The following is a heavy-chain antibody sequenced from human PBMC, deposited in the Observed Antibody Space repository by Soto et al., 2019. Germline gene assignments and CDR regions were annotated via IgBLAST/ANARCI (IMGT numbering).Heavy chain of an antibody. CDR2: IKPDGSEQ. V-gene: IGHV3-7*01. Sequence: GGSLRLSCAASGVTFIDNGMHRVLQAPGKGLEWVATIKPDGSEQDYVEFVKGRFTISRDNAKNSLYLQMNSLRAEDTAVYYCATVPWTAAASWGQGTLVTVSS. J-gene: IGHJ5*02. D-gene: IGHD6-13*01. CDR1: GVTFIDNG. CDR3: ATVPWTAAAS.